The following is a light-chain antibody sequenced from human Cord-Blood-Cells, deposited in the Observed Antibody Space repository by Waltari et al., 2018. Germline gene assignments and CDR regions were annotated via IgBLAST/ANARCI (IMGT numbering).Light chain of an antibody. CDR3: QQYYSTPYT. J-gene: IGKJ2*01. Sequence: DIVMTQYPDSLPVSMGARSTINCQSSQSVLYSSNNKNYLAWYQQKPGQPPKLLIYWASTRESGVPVRFSGSGSGTDFTLSISSLQAEDVAVYYCQQYYSTPYTFGHGTKLEIK. CDR2: WAS. CDR1: QSVLYSSNNKNY. V-gene: IGKV4-1*01.